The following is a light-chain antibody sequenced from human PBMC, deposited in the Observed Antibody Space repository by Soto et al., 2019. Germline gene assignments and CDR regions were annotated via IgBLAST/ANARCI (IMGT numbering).Light chain of an antibody. CDR3: QQYKSYPYT. Sequence: DIQMTQSPSTLSASXXDRVXITCLASQSISSWLAWYQQKPGKAPKXXIYKASSLESGVPSRFSGSGSGTEFTLTISSLQPDDFATYYCQQYKSYPYTFGQGTKVDIK. CDR2: KAS. V-gene: IGKV1-5*03. CDR1: QSISSW. J-gene: IGKJ2*01.